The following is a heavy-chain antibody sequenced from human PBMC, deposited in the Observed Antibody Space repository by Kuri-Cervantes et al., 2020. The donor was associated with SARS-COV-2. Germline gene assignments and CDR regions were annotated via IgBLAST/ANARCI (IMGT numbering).Heavy chain of an antibody. V-gene: IGHV3-21*05. CDR3: ARVRSWDEYFDY. D-gene: IGHD6-13*01. CDR2: ISSSSSYI. J-gene: IGHJ4*02. CDR1: GFTFSSYE. Sequence: GESLKISCAASGFTFSSYEMNWVRQAPGKGLEWVSYISSSSSYIYYADSVEGRFTISRDNAKNSLYLQMNSLRAEDTAVYYCARVRSWDEYFDYWGQGTLVTVSS.